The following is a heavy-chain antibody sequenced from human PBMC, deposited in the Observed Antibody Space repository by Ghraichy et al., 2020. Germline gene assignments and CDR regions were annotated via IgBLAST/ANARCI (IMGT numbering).Heavy chain of an antibody. CDR1: GFTFSRHW. V-gene: IGHV3-7*01. CDR2: IKSDGSDI. D-gene: IGHD4-17*01. Sequence: LSLTCAASGFTFSRHWMSWVRQAPGKGLEWVASIKSDGSDIFYVDSVRGRFTISRDNAKNSVSLEMNSLRVDDTAVYYCARDPYGDYKYGGADYWGQGTLVSVSS. CDR3: ARDPYGDYKYGGADY. J-gene: IGHJ4*02.